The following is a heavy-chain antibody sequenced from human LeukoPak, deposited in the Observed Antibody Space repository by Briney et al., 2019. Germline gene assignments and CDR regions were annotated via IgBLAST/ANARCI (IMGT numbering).Heavy chain of an antibody. V-gene: IGHV1-2*02. CDR1: GYTFTGYY. Sequence: ASVKVSCKASGYTFTGYYMHWVRQAPGQRLEWMGWINPNSGGTNYAQKFQGRVTMTRDTSISTAYMELSRLRSDDTAVYYCARGDYYDSSGYSLYAFDIWGQGTMVTVSS. J-gene: IGHJ3*02. CDR2: INPNSGGT. CDR3: ARGDYYDSSGYSLYAFDI. D-gene: IGHD3-22*01.